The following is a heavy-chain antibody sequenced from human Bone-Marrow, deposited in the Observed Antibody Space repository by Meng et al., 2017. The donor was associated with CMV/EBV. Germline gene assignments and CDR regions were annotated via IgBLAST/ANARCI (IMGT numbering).Heavy chain of an antibody. CDR3: ARGLRITMVRGARLDY. CDR2: INHSGST. J-gene: IGHJ4*02. V-gene: IGHV4-34*01. D-gene: IGHD3-10*01. CDR1: GGSCIGYD. Sequence: HVHLQHDGEGLLQPRETLSPTCAVYGGSCIGYDWSWIRQPPGKGLEWIGEINHSGSTNYNPSLKSRVTISVDTSKNQFSLKLSSVTAADTAVYYCARGLRITMVRGARLDYWGQGTLVTVSS.